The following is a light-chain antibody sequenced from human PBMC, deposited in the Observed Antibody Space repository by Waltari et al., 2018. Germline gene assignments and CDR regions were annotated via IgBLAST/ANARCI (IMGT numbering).Light chain of an antibody. CDR3: AAWDDSLNGNYV. CDR2: STN. V-gene: IGLV1-44*01. CDR1: SSNIGSNI. Sequence: QPVLTQPPSASGTPGQRVTISCSGSSSNIGSNIVSWYQQFPGMAPKLLIFSTNQRPSGVPDRFSGSKSGTSASLAISGLQSEDEADYYCAAWDDSLNGNYVFGSGTKVTVL. J-gene: IGLJ1*01.